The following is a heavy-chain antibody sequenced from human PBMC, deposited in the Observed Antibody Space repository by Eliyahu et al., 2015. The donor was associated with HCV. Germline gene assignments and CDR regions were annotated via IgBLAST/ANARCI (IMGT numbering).Heavy chain of an antibody. J-gene: IGHJ4*02. CDR3: ARRPGAGYSSGWGFDY. Sequence: QVQLQQWGAGLLKPSETLSLTCAVYGGSXXGYYWSWIRQPPGXGLEWIGEINHSGSTNXNPSLKSRVTISVDTSKNQFSLKLSSVTAADTAVYYCARRPGAGYSSGWGFDYWGQGTLVTVSS. CDR2: INHSGST. D-gene: IGHD6-19*01. CDR1: GGSXXGYY. V-gene: IGHV4-34*01.